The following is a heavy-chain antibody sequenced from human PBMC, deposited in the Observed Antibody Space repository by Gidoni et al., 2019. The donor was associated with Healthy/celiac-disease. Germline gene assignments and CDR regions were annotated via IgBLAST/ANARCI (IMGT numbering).Heavy chain of an antibody. D-gene: IGHD3-10*01. Sequence: QVQLVESGGGVVQPGRSLRLSRAASGFTFSSYGMHWVRQAPGKGLEWVAVIWYDGSNKYYADSVKGRFTISRDNSKNTLYLQMNSLRAEDTAVYYCAREGYYYGSGSKEEPYWYFDLWGRGTLVTVSS. CDR3: AREGYYYGSGSKEEPYWYFDL. V-gene: IGHV3-33*01. CDR2: IWYDGSNK. J-gene: IGHJ2*01. CDR1: GFTFSSYG.